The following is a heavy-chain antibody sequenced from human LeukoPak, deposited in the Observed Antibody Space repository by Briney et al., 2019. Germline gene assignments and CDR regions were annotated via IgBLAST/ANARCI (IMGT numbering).Heavy chain of an antibody. CDR1: GFTFGNYG. CDR2: ISDDGSQK. D-gene: IGHD1-26*01. V-gene: IGHV3-30*18. J-gene: IGHJ6*02. CDR3: AKSIKWDMHYYYYSMDV. Sequence: PGWSLRLSCAASGFTFGNYGIHWVRQARCRGLDGVAVISDDGSQKYYGDSVQGRFTTSRDNSRDTLYLQKNSLRVEDTAIYFCAKSIKWDMHYYYYSMDVWGQGTTVTVSS.